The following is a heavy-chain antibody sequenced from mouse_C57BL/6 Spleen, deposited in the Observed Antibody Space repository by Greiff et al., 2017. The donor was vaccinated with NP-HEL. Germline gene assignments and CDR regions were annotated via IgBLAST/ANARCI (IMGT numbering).Heavy chain of an antibody. D-gene: IGHD1-1*01. CDR3: ARPATVVATSLDY. J-gene: IGHJ2*01. V-gene: IGHV5-17*01. Sequence: DVMLVESGGGLVKPGGSLKLSCAASGFTFSDYGMHWVRQAPEKGLEWVAYISSGSSTIYYADTVKGRFTISRDNAKNTLFLQMTSLRSEDTAMYYCARPATVVATSLDYGGQGTTLTVSS. CDR1: GFTFSDYG. CDR2: ISSGSSTI.